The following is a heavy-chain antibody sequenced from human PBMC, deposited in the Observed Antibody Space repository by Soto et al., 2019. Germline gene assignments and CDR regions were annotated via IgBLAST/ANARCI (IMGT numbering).Heavy chain of an antibody. CDR2: IKSKTDGGTT. CDR1: GFTFSNAW. J-gene: IGHJ4*02. D-gene: IGHD3-3*01. Sequence: EVQLVESGGGLVQPGGSLRLSCAASGFTFSNAWMNWVRQAPGKGLEWVGRIKSKTDGGTTDYAAPVKGRFTISRDDSKNPLYLQMNSLKPEDTAVYYCTTSETYGSNYETLAYWGQGTLVTVSS. V-gene: IGHV3-15*07. CDR3: TTSETYGSNYETLAY.